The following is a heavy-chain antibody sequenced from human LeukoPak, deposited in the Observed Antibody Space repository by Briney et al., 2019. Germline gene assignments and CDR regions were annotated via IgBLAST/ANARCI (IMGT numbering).Heavy chain of an antibody. Sequence: GGSLRLSCAASGFTFSSYGMHWFRQAPGKGLEWVSVIYSGGSTYYADSVKGRFTISRDNSKNTLCLQMNSLRAEDTAVYYCARVDGGHDAFDIWGQGTMVTVSS. V-gene: IGHV3-66*01. CDR2: IYSGGST. D-gene: IGHD4-23*01. J-gene: IGHJ3*02. CDR1: GFTFSSYG. CDR3: ARVDGGHDAFDI.